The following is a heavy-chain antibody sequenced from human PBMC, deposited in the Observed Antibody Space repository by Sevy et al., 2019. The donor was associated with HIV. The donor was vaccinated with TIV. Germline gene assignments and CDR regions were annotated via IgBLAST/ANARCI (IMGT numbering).Heavy chain of an antibody. CDR2: ITPNNGDT. Sequence: ASVKVSCKASGYTFTNYHITWVRQAPGQGLEWMGRITPNNGDTNYAQRLQGRVTMTTDTSTSTVYMELKSLRSDDTAVYYCARDPSGSPGPGQYFDHWGQGTLVTVSS. CDR1: GYTFTNYH. V-gene: IGHV1-18*01. CDR3: ARDPSGSPGPGQYFDH. D-gene: IGHD1-26*01. J-gene: IGHJ1*01.